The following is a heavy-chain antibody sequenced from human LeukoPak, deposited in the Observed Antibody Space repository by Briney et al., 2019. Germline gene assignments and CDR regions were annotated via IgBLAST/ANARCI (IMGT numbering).Heavy chain of an antibody. V-gene: IGHV3-74*01. CDR1: GFTFSTYT. J-gene: IGHJ5*02. CDR3: ARESGYHGSGFDP. D-gene: IGHD3-10*01. CDR2: IKSDGSST. Sequence: GGSLRLSCAASGFTFSTYTMNWVRQAPGKGLEWVSRIKSDGSSTSYADSVKGRFTISRDNAKNTLYLQMNSLRDEDTAVYYCARESGYHGSGFDPWGQGTLVTVSS.